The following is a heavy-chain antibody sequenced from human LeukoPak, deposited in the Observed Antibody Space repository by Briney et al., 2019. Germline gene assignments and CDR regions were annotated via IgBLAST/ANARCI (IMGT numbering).Heavy chain of an antibody. D-gene: IGHD2-2*02. Sequence: GGSLRLSCAASGFTFSSYSMNWVRQAPGKGLEWVSSISSSSSYIYYADSVKGRFTISRDNAKNSLYLQMNSLRAEDTAVYYCARDPSLEYQLLYDYWGQGTLVTVSP. J-gene: IGHJ4*02. V-gene: IGHV3-21*01. CDR3: ARDPSLEYQLLYDY. CDR1: GFTFSSYS. CDR2: ISSSSSYI.